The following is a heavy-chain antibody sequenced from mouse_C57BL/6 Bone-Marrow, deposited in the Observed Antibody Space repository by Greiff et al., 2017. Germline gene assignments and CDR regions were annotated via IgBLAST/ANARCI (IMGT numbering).Heavy chain of an antibody. D-gene: IGHD1-1*01. J-gene: IGHJ1*03. Sequence: VQLQQSGAELARPGASVKLSCKASGYTFTSYGISWVKQRTGQGLEWIGEIYPRSGNTYYNEKFKGKATLTADKSSSTAYMELRSLTSEDSAVYFGASSVYSTTVVAHWYFDVWGTGTTVTVSS. V-gene: IGHV1-81*01. CDR2: IYPRSGNT. CDR3: ASSVYSTTVVAHWYFDV. CDR1: GYTFTSYG.